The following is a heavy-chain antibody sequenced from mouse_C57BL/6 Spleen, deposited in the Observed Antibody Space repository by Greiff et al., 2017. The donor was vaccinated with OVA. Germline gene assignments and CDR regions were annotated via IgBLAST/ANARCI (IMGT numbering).Heavy chain of an antibody. CDR1: GYTFTSYG. CDR2: IYPRSGNT. Sequence: VKLQESGAELARPGASVKLSCKASGYTFTSYGISWVKQRTGQGLEWIGEIYPRSGNTYYNEKFKGKATLTADKSSSTAYMELRSLTSEDSAVYFCARQRDSYGRAFDYWGQGTTLTVSS. CDR3: ARQRDSYGRAFDY. D-gene: IGHD1-1*01. J-gene: IGHJ2*01. V-gene: IGHV1-81*01.